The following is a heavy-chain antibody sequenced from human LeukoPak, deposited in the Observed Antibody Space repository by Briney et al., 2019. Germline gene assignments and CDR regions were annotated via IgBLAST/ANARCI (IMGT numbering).Heavy chain of an antibody. CDR1: GSSFTTYW. Sequence: KNGESLKISCRASGSSFTTYWIGWVRQMPGKGLEWMGVIFPADSDTRYSPSFQGQVTISADKSISTAYLQWSSLKASDTAMYYCASVYSSTSWDYWGQGTLVTVSS. J-gene: IGHJ4*02. CDR2: IFPADSDT. D-gene: IGHD6-13*01. V-gene: IGHV5-51*01. CDR3: ASVYSSTSWDY.